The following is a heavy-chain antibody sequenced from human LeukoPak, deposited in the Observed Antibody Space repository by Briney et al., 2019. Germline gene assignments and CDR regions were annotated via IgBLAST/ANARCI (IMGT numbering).Heavy chain of an antibody. V-gene: IGHV5-51*01. CDR1: GYSFPTYW. Sequence: GESLKISCKGSGYSFPTYWIAWVRQMPGKGLEWMGIIYPDESNIRYSPSFQGQVIISADKSISTAYLQWSSLKASDTAMYYCARPPSRGYSSSFEYWGQGTLVTVSS. J-gene: IGHJ4*02. CDR3: ARPPSRGYSSSFEY. CDR2: IYPDESNI. D-gene: IGHD2-2*03.